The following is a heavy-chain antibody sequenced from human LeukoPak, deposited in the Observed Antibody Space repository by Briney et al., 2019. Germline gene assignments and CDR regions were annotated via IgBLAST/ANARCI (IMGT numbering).Heavy chain of an antibody. CDR1: GGSISSGGYS. CDR2: IYYSGST. Sequence: SQTLSLTCVVSGGSISSGGYSWSWIRQPPGKGLEWIGYIYYSGSTNYNPSLKSRVTISVDTSKNQFSLKLSSVTAADTAVYYCAREAYYYDSSGQNTLGYWGQGTLVTVSS. D-gene: IGHD3-22*01. CDR3: AREAYYYDSSGQNTLGY. J-gene: IGHJ4*02. V-gene: IGHV4-30-4*07.